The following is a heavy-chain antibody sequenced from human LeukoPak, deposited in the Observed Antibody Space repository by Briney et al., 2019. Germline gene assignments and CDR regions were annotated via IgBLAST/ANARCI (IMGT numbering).Heavy chain of an antibody. Sequence: GGSLRFSCAASGFTFSSYGMSRVRQAPGKGLEWVSAISGRGGSTYCADSVKGRFTISRDNSKNTLYLQMNSLRAEDTAVYYCARDLNWETYWGQGTLVSVSS. CDR3: ARDLNWETY. J-gene: IGHJ4*02. CDR2: ISGRGGST. D-gene: IGHD7-27*01. CDR1: GFTFSSYG. V-gene: IGHV3-23*01.